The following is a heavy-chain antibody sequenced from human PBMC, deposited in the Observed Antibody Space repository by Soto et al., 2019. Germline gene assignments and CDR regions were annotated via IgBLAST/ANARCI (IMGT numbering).Heavy chain of an antibody. J-gene: IGHJ4*02. CDR1: GFTFSDYY. Sequence: QVQLVESGGGLVKPGGSLRLSCAASGFTFSDYYMSWIRQAPGKGLEWVSYISSSNSYIIYADSVKGRFTISRDNAKNSLYLQINRLRAEDTAVYYCAKEGPGSSSWYVDSWGQGTLVTVSS. V-gene: IGHV3-11*05. CDR2: ISSSNSYI. CDR3: AKEGPGSSSWYVDS. D-gene: IGHD6-13*01.